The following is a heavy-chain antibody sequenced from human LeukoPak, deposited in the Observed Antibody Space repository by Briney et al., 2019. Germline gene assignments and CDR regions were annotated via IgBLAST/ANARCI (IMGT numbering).Heavy chain of an antibody. CDR2: INHSGNS. V-gene: IGHV4-34*01. J-gene: IGHJ4*02. CDR1: GGSFSDYY. CDR3: ARRGNWGYYFDY. Sequence: SETLSLTCAVYGGSFSDYYWSWIRQPPGKGLEWIGEINHSGNSNYNPSLKSRVTISVDTSKNQFSLKLNSVTAADTALYYCARRGNWGYYFDYWGQGNLVTVSS. D-gene: IGHD7-27*01.